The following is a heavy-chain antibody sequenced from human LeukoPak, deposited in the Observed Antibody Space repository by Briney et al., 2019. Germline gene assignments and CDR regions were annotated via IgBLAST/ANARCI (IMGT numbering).Heavy chain of an antibody. CDR3: ARSRTVNYYYYYMDV. Sequence: SETLSLTCTVSGGSISSYYWSWIRQPPGKGLDCIGYIYYSGTTNYNPSLKSRVTISLDTSKNQFSLKLTSVTAADTAVYYCARSRTVNYYYYYMDVWGKGTTVTISS. V-gene: IGHV4-59*01. J-gene: IGHJ6*03. D-gene: IGHD4-17*01. CDR1: GGSISSYY. CDR2: IYYSGTT.